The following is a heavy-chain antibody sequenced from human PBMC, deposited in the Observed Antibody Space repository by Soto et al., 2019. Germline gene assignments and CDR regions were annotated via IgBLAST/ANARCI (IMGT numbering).Heavy chain of an antibody. CDR1: GFTFSSYD. Sequence: GGSLRLSCSASGFTFSSYDMHWVRQGPGKGLEWVSAIGTAGDTNYAGSVKGRFNISRENAKNSLYLQMNSLRAGDTAIYLCARAIATTLFDXWGQVTLVTVSX. V-gene: IGHV3-13*04. D-gene: IGHD1-1*01. CDR2: IGTAGDT. J-gene: IGHJ4*02. CDR3: ARAIATTLFDX.